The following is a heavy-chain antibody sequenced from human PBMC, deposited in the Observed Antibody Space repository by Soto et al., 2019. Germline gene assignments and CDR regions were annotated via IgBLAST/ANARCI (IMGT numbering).Heavy chain of an antibody. Sequence: PGGSLRLSCAASGFTFSSHAMIWVLQAPGKGLEWVSAISGSGGSTYYADSVKGRFTISRDNSKNTLYLQMNSLRAEDTAVYYCAKNLLGQWPNYFDYWGQGTLVTVSS. CDR3: AKNLLGQWPNYFDY. D-gene: IGHD6-19*01. CDR2: ISGSGGST. CDR1: GFTFSSHA. J-gene: IGHJ4*02. V-gene: IGHV3-23*01.